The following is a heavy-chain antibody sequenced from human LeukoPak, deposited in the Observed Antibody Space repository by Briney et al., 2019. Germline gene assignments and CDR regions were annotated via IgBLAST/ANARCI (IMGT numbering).Heavy chain of an antibody. D-gene: IGHD5-18*01. Sequence: SETLSLTCTVSGYSISSGYYWGWIRQPAGKGLEWIGRIYTSGSTNYNPSLKSRVTISVDTSKNQFSLKLSSVTAADTAVYYCASTAWDSYGSDYWGQGTLVTVSS. CDR1: GYSISSGYY. CDR3: ASTAWDSYGSDY. J-gene: IGHJ4*02. CDR2: IYTSGST. V-gene: IGHV4-61*02.